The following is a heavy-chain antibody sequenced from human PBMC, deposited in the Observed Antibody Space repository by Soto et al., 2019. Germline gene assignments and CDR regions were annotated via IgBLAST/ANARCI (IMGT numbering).Heavy chain of an antibody. CDR3: VHRRDGYNSAFFDY. Sequence: QVQLVQSGAKVKKPGSSEKVSCKASGGTFSSYALSWVRQAPGQGLEWMGGIIRIFHTPTYAQKFQGRVTSTADESTSKAYMELISLRSDDTDVYYCVHRRDGYNSAFFDYWGQGTLVTVSS. CDR1: GGTFSSYA. J-gene: IGHJ4*02. D-gene: IGHD5-12*01. V-gene: IGHV1-69*01. CDR2: IIRIFHTP.